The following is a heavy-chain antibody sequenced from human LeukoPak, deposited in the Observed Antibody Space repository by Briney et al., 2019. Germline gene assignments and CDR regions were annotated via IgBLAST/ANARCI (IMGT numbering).Heavy chain of an antibody. CDR2: IYYRGST. Sequence: PSETLSLTCFVSGGSISSSSYYWGWIRQPPGKGLEWIGNIYYRGSTYYNPSLKSRVTISVDTSKNQISLRLSSVTAADTAVYYCARDNGDYALDYWGQGTLVTASS. CDR3: ARDNGDYALDY. CDR1: GGSISSSSYY. D-gene: IGHD4-17*01. V-gene: IGHV4-39*02. J-gene: IGHJ4*02.